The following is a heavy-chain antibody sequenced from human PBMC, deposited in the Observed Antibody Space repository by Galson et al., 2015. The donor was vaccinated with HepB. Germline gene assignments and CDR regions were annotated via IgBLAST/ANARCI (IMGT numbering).Heavy chain of an antibody. J-gene: IGHJ6*02. D-gene: IGHD5-18*01. CDR2: IWYDGSNK. CDR3: AKDRGTAMDPYGMDV. Sequence: SLRLSCAASGFTFSSYGMHWVHQAPGKGLEWVAVIWYDGSNKYYADSVKGRFTISRDNSKNTLYLQMNSLRAEDTAVYYCAKDRGTAMDPYGMDVWGQGTTVTVSS. V-gene: IGHV3-33*06. CDR1: GFTFSSYG.